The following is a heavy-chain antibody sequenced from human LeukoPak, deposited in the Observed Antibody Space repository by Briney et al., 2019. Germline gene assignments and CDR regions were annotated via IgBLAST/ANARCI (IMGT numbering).Heavy chain of an antibody. CDR1: GGTFSSYA. V-gene: IGHV1-69*05. D-gene: IGHD3-3*01. CDR2: IIPIFGTA. J-gene: IGHJ3*02. CDR3: ARSYYDFWSGYSPDDAFDI. Sequence: SVKVSCKASGGTFSSYAISWVRQAPGQGLEWMGRIIPIFGTANYAQKFQGSVTITTDESTSTAYMELSRLRSDDTAVYYCARSYYDFWSGYSPDDAFDIWGQGTMVTVSS.